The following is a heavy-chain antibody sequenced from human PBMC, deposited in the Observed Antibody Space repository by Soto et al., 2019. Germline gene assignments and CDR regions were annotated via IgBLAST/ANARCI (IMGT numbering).Heavy chain of an antibody. CDR2: LSYDGVNK. Sequence: QVQLMESGGGVVQAGRSLRLSCAASGFTFKTYGMHWVRQVPGKGLQWVAALSYDGVNKFYVDSVKGRFTVSRDNSKNTVSLEMSSLRADDSAVYYCARDRGHVEWLPRQIDYWGQGTTVTVSS. D-gene: IGHD3-3*01. CDR3: ARDRGHVEWLPRQIDY. V-gene: IGHV3-30*03. J-gene: IGHJ4*02. CDR1: GFTFKTYG.